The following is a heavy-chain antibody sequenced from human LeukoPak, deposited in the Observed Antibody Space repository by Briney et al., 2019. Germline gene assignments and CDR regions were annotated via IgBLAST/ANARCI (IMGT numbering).Heavy chain of an antibody. CDR3: ARADYRGLFDY. J-gene: IGHJ4*02. D-gene: IGHD3-10*01. V-gene: IGHV3-53*01. Sequence: GGSLRLSCAASGFTVSSNYMSWVRQAPGKGLEWVSVIYSGGSTYYADSVKGRFTISRDNSKNTLYLQMNSLRAEDTAVYYCARADYRGLFDYWGQGTLVTVSS. CDR2: IYSGGST. CDR1: GFTVSSNY.